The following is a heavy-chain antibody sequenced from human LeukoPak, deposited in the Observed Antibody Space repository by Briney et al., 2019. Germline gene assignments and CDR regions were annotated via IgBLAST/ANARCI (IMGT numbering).Heavy chain of an antibody. CDR3: ARGYCTSTTCYKPHYYYMDV. J-gene: IGHJ6*03. Sequence: SETLSLTCTVSGDSINTYYWSWIRQPPGKGLEWIWHIYFSGSTNYNPSLKSRVTISVDTSKNQFSLKLSSVTAADTAVYYCARGYCTSTTCYKPHYYYMDVWSKGTTVTVSS. CDR2: IYFSGST. CDR1: GDSINTYY. D-gene: IGHD2-2*02. V-gene: IGHV4-4*09.